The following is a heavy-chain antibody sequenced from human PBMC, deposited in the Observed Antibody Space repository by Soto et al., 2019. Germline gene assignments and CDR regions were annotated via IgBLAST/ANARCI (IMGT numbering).Heavy chain of an antibody. CDR2: ICNSGGCT. CDR3: AKGLEVSSVVAPFDY. V-gene: IGHV3-23*01. CDR1: GFTFSNYA. Sequence: GSLRLSCAASGFTFSNYAMNWVRQAPGKGLQWVSVICNSGGCTYYADSVKGRFTISRDNSKNTLYLQMNSLRAEDTAVYYCAKGLEVSSVVAPFDYWGQGTLVTVSS. J-gene: IGHJ4*02. D-gene: IGHD1-1*01.